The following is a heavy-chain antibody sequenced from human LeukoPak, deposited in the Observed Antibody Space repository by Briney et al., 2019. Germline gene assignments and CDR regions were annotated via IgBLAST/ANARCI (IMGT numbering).Heavy chain of an antibody. CDR2: IYYSGST. Sequence: SETLSLTCTVSGGSISSSSYYWGWIRQPPGKGLEWIGSIYYSGSTYYHPSLKSRVTISVDTSKNQFSLKLSSVTAADTAVCYCARGEGGRFDYWGQGTLVTVSS. V-gene: IGHV4-39*07. J-gene: IGHJ4*02. CDR3: ARGEGGRFDY. CDR1: GGSISSSSYY. D-gene: IGHD1-26*01.